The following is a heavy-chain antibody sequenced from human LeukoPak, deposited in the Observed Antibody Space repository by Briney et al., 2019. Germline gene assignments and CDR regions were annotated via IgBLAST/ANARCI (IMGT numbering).Heavy chain of an antibody. Sequence: GGSLRLSCAASGFTFSSYSMNWVRQAPGEGLEWVSYISSSSSSIYYADSVKGRFTISRDNAKNSLYLQMNSLGDEDTAVYYCARDFFHSFDYWGQGTLVTVSS. V-gene: IGHV3-48*02. CDR3: ARDFFHSFDY. CDR2: ISSSSSSI. D-gene: IGHD2/OR15-2a*01. CDR1: GFTFSSYS. J-gene: IGHJ4*02.